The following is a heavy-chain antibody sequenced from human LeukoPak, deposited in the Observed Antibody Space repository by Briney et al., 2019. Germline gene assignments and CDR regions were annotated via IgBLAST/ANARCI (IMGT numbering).Heavy chain of an antibody. V-gene: IGHV3-48*04. D-gene: IGHD3-22*01. J-gene: IGHJ4*02. Sequence: GGALRLSCAASGFTFSSYSMNWVRQAPGKGLEWGSYITSSGSTKYYADSVKGRFTISRDNAKNSLYLQMNSLRAEDTAVYYCARENSYESTSKFDYWGQGTLVTVSS. CDR1: GFTFSSYS. CDR2: ITSSGSTK. CDR3: ARENSYESTSKFDY.